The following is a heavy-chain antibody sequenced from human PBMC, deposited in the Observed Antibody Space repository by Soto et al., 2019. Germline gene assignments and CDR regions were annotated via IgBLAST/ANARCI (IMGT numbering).Heavy chain of an antibody. V-gene: IGHV1-18*01. CDR3: ARGRDYYDSSVFYSGADFFDI. CDR1: GYTFTSYG. D-gene: IGHD3-22*01. CDR2: ISAYNGNT. J-gene: IGHJ3*02. Sequence: QVQLVQSGAEVKKPGASVKVSCKASGYTFTSYGISWVRQAPGQGLEWMGWISAYNGNTNYAQKLQGRVTMTTDTATSTAYMGGGSLRSDDPAVYYCARGRDYYDSSVFYSGADFFDIGGKGTMVPVSS.